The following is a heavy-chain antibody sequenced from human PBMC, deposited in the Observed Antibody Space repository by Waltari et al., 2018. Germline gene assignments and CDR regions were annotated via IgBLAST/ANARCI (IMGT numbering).Heavy chain of an antibody. J-gene: IGHJ3*02. CDR1: GYSIGSGDY. V-gene: IGHV4-38-2*01. D-gene: IGHD3-22*01. CDR3: GRHQMYYDELWPHDAFDI. CDR2: IYHRGRT. Sequence: VQLQASGPGLVKPPETLSVTCAVSGYSIGSGDYWGCIREPSGKGLEWMGSIYHRGRTNNNTPLISGVTISLDTSKNQSSLKLSCVIAAATAVYYCGRHQMYYDELWPHDAFDIWGQGTMVTVSS.